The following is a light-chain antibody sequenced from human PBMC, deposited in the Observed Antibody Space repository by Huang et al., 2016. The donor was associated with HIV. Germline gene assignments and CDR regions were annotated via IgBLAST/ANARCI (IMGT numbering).Light chain of an antibody. V-gene: IGKV1-27*01. CDR3: QKYNSAPQLT. CDR2: AAS. Sequence: DIQMTQSPSSLSASVGDRVTITCRASQGISNYLAWYQQKPGKVPKLLIYAASTLQSGVPSRFSGSGSGTYFTLTISSLQPEDVATYYCQKYNSAPQLTFGGGTKVEIK. J-gene: IGKJ4*01. CDR1: QGISNY.